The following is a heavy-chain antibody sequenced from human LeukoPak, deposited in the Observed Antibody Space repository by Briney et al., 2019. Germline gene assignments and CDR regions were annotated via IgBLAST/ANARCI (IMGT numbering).Heavy chain of an antibody. J-gene: IGHJ4*02. CDR1: GFTFSSYA. D-gene: IGHD3-10*01. CDR2: ISYDGNNK. Sequence: GGSLRLSCAASGFTFSSYAMHWVRQAPGKGLEWVAVISYDGNNKYYADSVKGRITISRDNSKNTLYLQMNSLRAEDTAVYYCAKDYYGSGSPDYWGQGTLVTVSS. CDR3: AKDYYGSGSPDY. V-gene: IGHV3-30-3*01.